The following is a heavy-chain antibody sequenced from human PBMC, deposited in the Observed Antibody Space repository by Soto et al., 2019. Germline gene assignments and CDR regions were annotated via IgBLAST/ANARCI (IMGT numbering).Heavy chain of an antibody. D-gene: IGHD3-9*01. V-gene: IGHV1-18*01. J-gene: IGHJ4*02. Sequence: VKVSCKASGYTFTSYGISWVRQAPGQGLEWMGWISAYNGNTNYAQKLQGRVTMTTDTSTSTAYMELRSLRSDDTAVYYCARKNTYYDILTGYDYWGQGTLVTVSS. CDR1: GYTFTSYG. CDR2: ISAYNGNT. CDR3: ARKNTYYDILTGYDY.